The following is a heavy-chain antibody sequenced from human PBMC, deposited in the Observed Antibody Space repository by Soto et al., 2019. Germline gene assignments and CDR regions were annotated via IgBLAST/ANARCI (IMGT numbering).Heavy chain of an antibody. D-gene: IGHD3-22*01. J-gene: IGHJ4*02. CDR3: DRASVQWLYSHFDY. Sequence: SETLSLTCTVSGGSISSGDYYWSWIRQPPGKGLEWIGYIYYSGSTYYNPSLKSRVTISVDTSKNQFSLKLSSVTAADTAVYYCDRASVQWLYSHFDYWGQGTLVTVSS. CDR1: GGSISSGDYY. V-gene: IGHV4-30-4*01. CDR2: IYYSGST.